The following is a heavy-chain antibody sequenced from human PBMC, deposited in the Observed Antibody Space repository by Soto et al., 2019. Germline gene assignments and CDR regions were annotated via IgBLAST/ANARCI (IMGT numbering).Heavy chain of an antibody. D-gene: IGHD7-27*01. CDR3: ASFLLGNSMGPKHYYYYYGMDV. Sequence: VQLVESGGGLVKPGGSLRLSCAASGFTFSSYSMNWVRQAPGKGLEWVSSISSSSSYIYYADSVKGRFTISRDNAKNSLYLQMNSLRAEDTAVYYCASFLLGNSMGPKHYYYYYGMDVWGQGTTVTVSS. V-gene: IGHV3-21*01. J-gene: IGHJ6*02. CDR2: ISSSSSYI. CDR1: GFTFSSYS.